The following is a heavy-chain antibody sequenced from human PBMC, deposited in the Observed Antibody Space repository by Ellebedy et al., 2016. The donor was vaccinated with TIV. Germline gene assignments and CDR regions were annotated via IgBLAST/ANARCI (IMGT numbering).Heavy chain of an antibody. CDR2: MNPNSGKT. V-gene: IGHV1-8*01. CDR3: ARGASGSYPLPLDY. D-gene: IGHD1-26*01. CDR1: GYIFISYN. Sequence: ASVKVSCXASGYIFISYNLNWVRQATGQGLEWMGWMNPNSGKTGYAQKVQGRVTMTTDTSTSTAYMELRSLRSDDTAVYYCARGASGSYPLPLDYWGQGTLVTVSS. J-gene: IGHJ4*02.